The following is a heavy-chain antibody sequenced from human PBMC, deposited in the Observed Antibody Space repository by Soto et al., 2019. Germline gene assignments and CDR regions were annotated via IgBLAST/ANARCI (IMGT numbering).Heavy chain of an antibody. CDR2: VYNSGST. CDR1: GGSISSNY. D-gene: IGHD6-13*01. CDR3: ARYRREAVAGYTLDN. V-gene: IGHV4-59*01. J-gene: IGHJ4*02. Sequence: SETLSLTCTVSGGSISSNYWTWSRQPPGKGLEWIGYVYNSGSTNYNPSLKSRVTISEDTSKSQFSLKVNSMTAADTAVYYCARYRREAVAGYTLDNWGQGILVTVSS.